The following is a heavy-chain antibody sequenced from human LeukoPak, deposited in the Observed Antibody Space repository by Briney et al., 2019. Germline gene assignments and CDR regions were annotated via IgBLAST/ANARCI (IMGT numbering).Heavy chain of an antibody. J-gene: IGHJ4*02. CDR2: IKQDGSEK. Sequence: GGSLRLSCAASGFTFSSYWMSWVRQAPGKGLEWVANIKQDGSEKYYVDSVKGRFTISRDNAKNSLYPQMNSLRAEDTAVYYCARDFFGNYGGGYYFDYWGQGTLVTVSS. CDR1: GFTFSSYW. D-gene: IGHD4-23*01. V-gene: IGHV3-7*01. CDR3: ARDFFGNYGGGYYFDY.